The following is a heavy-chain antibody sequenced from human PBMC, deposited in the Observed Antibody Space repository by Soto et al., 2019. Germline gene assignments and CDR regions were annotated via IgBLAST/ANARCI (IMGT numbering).Heavy chain of an antibody. CDR1: GGTFSTYT. CDR3: ARSQDSSGYWNSCFDP. J-gene: IGHJ5*02. V-gene: IGHV1-69*01. CDR2: IIPIFGTA. Sequence: QVQLVQSGAEVKKPGSSVKVSCKSSGGTFSTYTLAWVRQAPGQGLEWVGGIIPIFGTANYPQTFKGRVTITADESTSTAYMELSSLRSEDTAVYYCARSQDSSGYWNSCFDPWGQGTLVTVSS. D-gene: IGHD3-22*01.